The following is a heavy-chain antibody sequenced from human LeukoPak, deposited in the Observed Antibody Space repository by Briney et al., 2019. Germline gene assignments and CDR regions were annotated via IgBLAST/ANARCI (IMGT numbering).Heavy chain of an antibody. D-gene: IGHD3-10*01. V-gene: IGHV4-39*01. CDR3: VSQLSGSFDY. Sequence: PSETLSLTCTVSGGSISSRNHYWAWISQPPGKGLEWIGSIYYSGSTYYNPSPKSRVTISVDTSKNQFSLKLSSVTAADTAVYYCVSQLSGSFDYWGQGTLVTVSS. CDR2: IYYSGST. J-gene: IGHJ4*02. CDR1: GGSISSRNHY.